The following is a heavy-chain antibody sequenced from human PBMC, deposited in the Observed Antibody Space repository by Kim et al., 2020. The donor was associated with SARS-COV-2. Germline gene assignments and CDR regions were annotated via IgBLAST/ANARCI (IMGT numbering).Heavy chain of an antibody. D-gene: IGHD5-12*01. J-gene: IGHJ4*02. CDR3: ARGLSRKRGYDPPGDDY. V-gene: IGHV4-34*01. Sequence: SETLSLIYAVYGGSFSGYYWSWIRQPPGKGLEWIGEINHSGSTNYNSSLKSRVTISVDTSKNQFSLKLSSVTAADTAVYYCARGLSRKRGYDPPGDDYWGQGTLVTVSS. CDR1: GGSFSGYY. CDR2: INHSGST.